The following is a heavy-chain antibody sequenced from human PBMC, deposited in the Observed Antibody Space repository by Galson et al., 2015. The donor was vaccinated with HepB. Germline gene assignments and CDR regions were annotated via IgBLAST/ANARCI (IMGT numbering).Heavy chain of an antibody. CDR3: AKDQYQLPVYSFDM. J-gene: IGHJ3*02. CDR2: ISWNSGSR. CDR1: GFTFDDYA. D-gene: IGHD2-2*01. Sequence: SLRLSCAASGFTFDDYAMHWVRQAPGKGLEWVSSISWNSGSRGYADSVKGRFTISRDNAKNSLYLQMNSLRAEDTALYYCAKDQYQLPVYSFDMWGQGTMVTVSS. V-gene: IGHV3-9*01.